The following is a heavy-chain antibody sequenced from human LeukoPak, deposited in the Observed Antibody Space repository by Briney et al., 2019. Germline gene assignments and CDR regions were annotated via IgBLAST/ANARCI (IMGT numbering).Heavy chain of an antibody. CDR1: GFTFSSSG. CDR3: AKASPSDY. V-gene: IGHV3-30*02. Sequence: RGSLRLSCAASGFTFSSSGMHWVRQAPGKGLEWVSFIRSDESKKFYADSVRGRFTISRDNSKNTLFLQMNSLRPEDTAIYYCAKASPSDYWGQGTLVTVSS. J-gene: IGHJ4*02. CDR2: IRSDESKK.